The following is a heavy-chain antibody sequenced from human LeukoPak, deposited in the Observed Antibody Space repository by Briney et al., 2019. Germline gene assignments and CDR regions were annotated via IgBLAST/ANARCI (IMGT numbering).Heavy chain of an antibody. CDR2: IIPIFGTA. CDR3: AIPYYYDSSGYYSPLYYYYYMDV. Sequence: SVKVSCKASGGTFSSYAISWVRQAPGQGLEWMGGIIPIFGTANYAQKFQGRVTITADESTSTAYMELSSLRSEDTAVYYCAIPYYYDSSGYYSPLYYYYYMDVWGKGTTVTVSS. V-gene: IGHV1-69*01. D-gene: IGHD3-22*01. CDR1: GGTFSSYA. J-gene: IGHJ6*03.